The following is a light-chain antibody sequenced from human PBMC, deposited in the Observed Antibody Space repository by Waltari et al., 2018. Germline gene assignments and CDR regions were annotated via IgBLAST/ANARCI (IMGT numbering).Light chain of an antibody. CDR1: KKISNY. CDR3: QQYYSTLS. CDR2: AAS. Sequence: DIQVTQSPSSLSASIGDRVTITCRASKKISNYLNWYQQKPGTAPRLLIYAASTLLGGVPSRFSGSGSGTDFTLTISSLQPEDSATYYCQQYYSTLSFGPGTKVDVK. J-gene: IGKJ3*01. V-gene: IGKV1-39*01.